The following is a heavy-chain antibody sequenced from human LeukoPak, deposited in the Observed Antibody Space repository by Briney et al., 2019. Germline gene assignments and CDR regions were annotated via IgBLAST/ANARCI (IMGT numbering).Heavy chain of an antibody. J-gene: IGHJ3*02. Sequence: ASVKVSCKASGGTFSSYAISWVRQAPGQGLEWMGWINPNSGGTNYAQKFQGRVAMTRDTSISTAYMELSRLRSDDTAVYYCARVESVVVIAIASFDIWGQGTMVTVSS. CDR2: INPNSGGT. CDR3: ARVESVVVIAIASFDI. CDR1: GGTFSSYA. V-gene: IGHV1-2*02. D-gene: IGHD2-21*01.